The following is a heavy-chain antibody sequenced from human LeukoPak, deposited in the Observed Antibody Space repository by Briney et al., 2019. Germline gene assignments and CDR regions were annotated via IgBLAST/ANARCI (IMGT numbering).Heavy chain of an antibody. CDR2: INPSGGST. V-gene: IGHV1-46*01. CDR3: ARDDEDWEVLRTRRGLPFDY. Sequence: ASVKVSCKASGYTFTSYYMHWVRQAPGQGLEWMGIINPSGGSTSYAQKFQGRVTMTRDTSTSTAYMELSSLRSENTAVYYCARDDEDWEVLRTRRGLPFDYWGQGTLVTVSS. J-gene: IGHJ4*02. D-gene: IGHD1-26*01. CDR1: GYTFTSYY.